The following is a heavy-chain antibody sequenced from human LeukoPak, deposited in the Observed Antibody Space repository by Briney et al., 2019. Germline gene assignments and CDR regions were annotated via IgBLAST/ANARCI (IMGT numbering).Heavy chain of an antibody. D-gene: IGHD1-26*01. V-gene: IGHV3-30*02. Sequence: AGGSLRLSCAAPGFTFSSYGMHCVRQAPGKGLERVAFIRYDGSNKYYADSVKCRFTISRDNSKNTLYLQLNSLRAQYTAVYYSAKDRGYSRSYLDYWGQGTLVTVSS. CDR3: AKDRGYSRSYLDY. CDR1: GFTFSSYG. CDR2: IRYDGSNK. J-gene: IGHJ4*02.